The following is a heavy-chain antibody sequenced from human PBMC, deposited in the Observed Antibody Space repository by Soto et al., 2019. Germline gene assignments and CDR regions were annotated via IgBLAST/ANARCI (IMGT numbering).Heavy chain of an antibody. V-gene: IGHV3-33*01. Sequence: QVQLVESGGGVVQPGRSLRLSCAASGFTFSSYGMHWVRQAPGKGLEWVAVIWYDGSNKYHADSVQGRLIISRDTSMNTLYLQMNSLRAEDTAVYYCARGAGYSYGYLDYWGQGTLVTVSS. CDR1: GFTFSSYG. J-gene: IGHJ4*02. CDR3: ARGAGYSYGYLDY. CDR2: IWYDGSNK. D-gene: IGHD5-18*01.